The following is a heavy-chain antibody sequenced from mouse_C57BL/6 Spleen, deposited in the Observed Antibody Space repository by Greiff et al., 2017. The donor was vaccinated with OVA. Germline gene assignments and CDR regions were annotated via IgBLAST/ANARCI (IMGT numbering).Heavy chain of an antibody. J-gene: IGHJ4*01. Sequence: QVQLQQPGAELVRPGSSVKLSCKASGYTFTSYWMHWVKQRPIQGLEWIGNIDPSDSETHYNQKFKDKATLTVDKSSSTAYMQLSSLTSEDSAVYYCARYDYDGDYYAMDYWGQGTSVTVSS. V-gene: IGHV1-52*01. CDR2: IDPSDSET. CDR1: GYTFTSYW. D-gene: IGHD2-4*01. CDR3: ARYDYDGDYYAMDY.